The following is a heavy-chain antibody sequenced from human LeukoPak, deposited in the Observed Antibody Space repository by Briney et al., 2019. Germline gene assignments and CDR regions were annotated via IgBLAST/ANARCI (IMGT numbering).Heavy chain of an antibody. J-gene: IGHJ5*02. Sequence: GGSLRLSCAASGFTFSSYAMHWVRQAPGKGLEWVAVISYDGSNKYYADSVKGRFTISRDNSKNTLYLQMNSLRAEDTAVYYCARDALITFGGVIVTPTWFDPWAREPWSPSPQ. CDR2: ISYDGSNK. CDR1: GFTFSSYA. D-gene: IGHD3-16*02. V-gene: IGHV3-30*01. CDR3: ARDALITFGGVIVTPTWFDP.